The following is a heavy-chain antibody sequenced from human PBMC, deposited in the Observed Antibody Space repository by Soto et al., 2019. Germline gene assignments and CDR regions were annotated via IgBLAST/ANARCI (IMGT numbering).Heavy chain of an antibody. V-gene: IGHV1-2*02. J-gene: IGHJ4*02. CDR2: INPNSGGT. CDR3: ARGGYNWNDAFDY. CDR1: GYTFSGFY. Sequence: ASVKVSCKASGYTFSGFYMHWVRQAPGQGLEWMGWINPNSGGTKSAEKFQGRVTMTRDTSISTAYMELSRLTSDDTAVYYCARGGYNWNDAFDYWGQGTLVTVSS. D-gene: IGHD1-1*01.